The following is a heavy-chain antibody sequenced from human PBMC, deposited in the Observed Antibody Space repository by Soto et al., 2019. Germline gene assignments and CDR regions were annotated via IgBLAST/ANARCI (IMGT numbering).Heavy chain of an antibody. J-gene: IGHJ5*02. CDR3: ARDGYNPYWFAT. CDR2: IYSGGNT. Sequence: GGSLRLSCAASGLTVSSNYMSWVRQAPGKGLEWVSIIYSGGNTYYADSVKGRFTISRDNSKNTLYLQMNSLRAEDTAVYYCARDGYNPYWFATWGQGTLVTVSS. CDR1: GLTVSSNY. D-gene: IGHD1-20*01. V-gene: IGHV3-53*01.